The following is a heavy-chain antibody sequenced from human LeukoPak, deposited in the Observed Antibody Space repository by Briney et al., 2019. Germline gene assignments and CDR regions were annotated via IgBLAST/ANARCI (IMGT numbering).Heavy chain of an antibody. CDR1: GFTVSSSF. D-gene: IGHD6-19*01. J-gene: IGHJ5*02. CDR3: AGPRDDNSGYYIS. Sequence: GGSLRLSCAASGFTVSSSFMSWVRQAPGKGLEWVSLIYRGGTTYVADSVKGRFTVSRDISKNTLYLQMNSLRAEDTALYYCAGPRDDNSGYYISWGQGSLVTVSS. CDR2: IYRGGTT. V-gene: IGHV3-53*01.